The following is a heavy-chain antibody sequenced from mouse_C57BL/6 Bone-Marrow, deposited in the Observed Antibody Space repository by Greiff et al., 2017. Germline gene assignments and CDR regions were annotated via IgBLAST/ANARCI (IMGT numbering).Heavy chain of an antibody. CDR3: AVRPYYAMDY. CDR1: GYTFTSYG. D-gene: IGHD2-14*01. V-gene: IGHV1-81*01. J-gene: IGHJ4*01. CDR2: IYPRSGNT. Sequence: VQGVESGAELARPGASVKLSCKASGYTFTSYGISWVKQRTGQGLEWIGEIYPRSGNTYYNEKFKGKATLTADKSSSTAYMELRSLTSEDSAVYFCAVRPYYAMDYWGQGTSVTVSS.